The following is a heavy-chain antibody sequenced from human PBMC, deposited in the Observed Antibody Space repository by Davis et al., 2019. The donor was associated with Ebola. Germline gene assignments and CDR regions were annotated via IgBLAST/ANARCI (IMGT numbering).Heavy chain of an antibody. CDR1: GFTFSSSG. Sequence: PGGSLRLSCTASGFTFSSSGMNWVRQAPGKGLEWVSFIDTTSDSIYYADSVKGRFTISRDNAKNSLYLQMNSLRAEDTAVYYCARGRCSSASCPLDYWGQGTLVTVSS. CDR3: ARGRCSSASCPLDY. V-gene: IGHV3-48*04. J-gene: IGHJ4*02. D-gene: IGHD2-2*01. CDR2: IDTTSDSI.